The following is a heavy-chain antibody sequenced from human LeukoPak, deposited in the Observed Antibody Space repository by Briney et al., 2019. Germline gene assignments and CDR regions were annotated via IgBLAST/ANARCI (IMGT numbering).Heavy chain of an antibody. Sequence: SVKVSCKASGGTFSSYAISWVRQAPGQGLEWMGGIIPIFGTANYAQKFQGRVTITADKSTSTAYMELSSLRSEDTAVYYCAKRRGREDIVVVPAAIYYYYMDVWGKGTTVTISS. CDR2: IIPIFGTA. V-gene: IGHV1-69*06. D-gene: IGHD2-2*01. J-gene: IGHJ6*03. CDR3: AKRRGREDIVVVPAAIYYYYMDV. CDR1: GGTFSSYA.